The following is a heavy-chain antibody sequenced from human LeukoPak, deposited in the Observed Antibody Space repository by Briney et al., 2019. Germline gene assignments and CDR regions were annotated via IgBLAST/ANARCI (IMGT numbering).Heavy chain of an antibody. V-gene: IGHV3-21*01. CDR3: ARGRGYYYDSSGYSLDY. D-gene: IGHD3-22*01. CDR2: ISSSSSYI. CDR1: GFTFSSYS. J-gene: IGHJ4*02. Sequence: GGSLRLSCAASGFTFSSYSMNWVRQAPGKGLEWVSSISSSSSYIYYADSVKGRFTISRDNAKNSLYLQMNSLRAEDTAVYYCARGRGYYYDSSGYSLDYWGQGTLVTVSS.